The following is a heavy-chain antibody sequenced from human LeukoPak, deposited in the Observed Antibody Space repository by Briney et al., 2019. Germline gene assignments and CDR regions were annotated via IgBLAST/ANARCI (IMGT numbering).Heavy chain of an antibody. Sequence: GGSLRLSYAASGFTFTTYWMTWVRRAPGKGLEWVANIKQDGSDKYYMDSVKGRFTISRDNAKNSLYLQMNSLRAEDTAVYYCARVAAAVPDYWGQGTLVTVSS. CDR1: GFTFTTYW. J-gene: IGHJ4*02. CDR3: ARVAAAVPDY. V-gene: IGHV3-7*04. D-gene: IGHD6-13*01. CDR2: IKQDGSDK.